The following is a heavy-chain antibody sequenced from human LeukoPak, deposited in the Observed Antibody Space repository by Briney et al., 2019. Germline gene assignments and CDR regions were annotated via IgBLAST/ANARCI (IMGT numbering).Heavy chain of an antibody. CDR1: GGSISSNY. CDR2: IYYSGST. CDR3: AKGLYNPAEDFDY. V-gene: IGHV4-59*08. Sequence: ASETLSLTCIVSGGSISSNYWSWIRQPPGKGLEWIGHIYYSGSTNYNPSLKSRVTISVDTSKKQFSLKLSSVTAADTAVYYCAKGLYNPAEDFDYWGQGALVTVSS. D-gene: IGHD1-1*01. J-gene: IGHJ4*02.